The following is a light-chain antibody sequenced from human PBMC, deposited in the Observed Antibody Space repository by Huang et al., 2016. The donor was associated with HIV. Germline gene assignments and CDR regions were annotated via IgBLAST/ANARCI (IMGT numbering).Light chain of an antibody. CDR3: QQYDNRIT. Sequence: DIQMTQSPSSLSSSLGDRVTITCQASQDISTYLTWYQQKPGKAPKLLIYDASNLETGVPSRFSGSGSGTDFTFTISSLQPEDIATYYCQQYDNRITFGGGTKVEIK. V-gene: IGKV1-33*01. CDR2: DAS. J-gene: IGKJ4*01. CDR1: QDISTY.